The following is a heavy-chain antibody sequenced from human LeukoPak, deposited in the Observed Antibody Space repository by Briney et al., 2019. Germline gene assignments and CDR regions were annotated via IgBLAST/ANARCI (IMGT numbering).Heavy chain of an antibody. CDR1: GGSFSGYY. CDR2: INHSGGT. CDR3: ARVSGSGSHSDY. V-gene: IGHV4-34*01. J-gene: IGHJ4*02. D-gene: IGHD3-10*01. Sequence: SETLSLTCAVYGGSFSGYYWSWIRQPPGKGLEWIGEINHSGGTNYNPSLKSRVTISVDTSKNQFSLKLSSVTAADTAVYYCARVSGSGSHSDYWGQGTLVTVSS.